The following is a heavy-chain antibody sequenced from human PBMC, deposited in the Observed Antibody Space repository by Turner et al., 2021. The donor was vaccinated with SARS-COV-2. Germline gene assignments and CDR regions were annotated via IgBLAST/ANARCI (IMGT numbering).Heavy chain of an antibody. CDR1: GYTLNALS. CDR2: VDPEDAET. CDR3: ARAVAVARVVVGYYYYYGMDV. D-gene: IGHD6-19*01. J-gene: IGHJ6*02. Sequence: VQLVQSGAEVKKPGASVKVSCTVSGYTLNALSMHWVRQAPGKGLEWMGGVDPEDAETIYAQKFQGRVTMTEDTSTDTAYMELSSLRSEDTAVYYCARAVAVARVVVGYYYYYGMDVWGQGTTVTVSS. V-gene: IGHV1-24*01.